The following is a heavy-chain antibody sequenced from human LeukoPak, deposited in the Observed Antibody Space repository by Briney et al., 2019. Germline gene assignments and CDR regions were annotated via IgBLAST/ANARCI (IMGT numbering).Heavy chain of an antibody. V-gene: IGHV4-39*01. CDR3: ARHKYTDPPSGIYRMDV. Sequence: SETLSLTCTVSGGSISDNYYWGWIRQPSGKGLEWVGSIYHSGSTYANPSLKSRLTISVDTSKNQFSLKLSSVTAADTAAYYCARHKYTDPPSGIYRMDVWGQGTAVTVSS. J-gene: IGHJ6*02. CDR1: GGSISDNYY. CDR2: IYHSGST. D-gene: IGHD1-14*01.